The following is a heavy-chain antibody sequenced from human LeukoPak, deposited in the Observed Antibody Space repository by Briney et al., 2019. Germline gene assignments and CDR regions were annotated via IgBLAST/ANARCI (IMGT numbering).Heavy chain of an antibody. CDR3: ARNLGNYYDSSGYYNQLYYYYMDV. D-gene: IGHD3-22*01. J-gene: IGHJ6*03. V-gene: IGHV4-59*01. CDR2: IFYTGST. CDR1: GASISSYF. Sequence: PSETLSLTCTVAGASISSYFWSWLRQPPGKGMEWVGYIFYTGSTNYNPSLKNRVTISVDTSKNQFSLRLSSVTAADTAVYYCARNLGNYYDSSGYYNQLYYYYMDVWGKGTTVTVSS.